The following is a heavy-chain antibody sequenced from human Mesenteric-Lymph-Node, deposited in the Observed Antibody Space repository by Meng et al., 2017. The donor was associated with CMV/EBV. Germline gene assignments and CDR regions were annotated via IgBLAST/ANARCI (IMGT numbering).Heavy chain of an antibody. CDR2: IKQDGSEK. CDR3: ARALAYCGSDCYSKYFYYGMDV. J-gene: IGHJ6*02. CDR1: GFTFSNYW. D-gene: IGHD2-21*01. V-gene: IGHV3-7*01. Sequence: GESLKISCAASGFTFSNYWMHWVRQAPGKGLEWVANIKQDGSEKYYVDSLKGRFTISRDNAKNSLYLQMSSLRVEDTAVYLCARALAYCGSDCYSKYFYYGMDVWGQGTTVTVSS.